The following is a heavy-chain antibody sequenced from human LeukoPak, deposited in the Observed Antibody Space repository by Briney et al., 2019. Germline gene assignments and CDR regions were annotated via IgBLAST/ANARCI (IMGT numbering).Heavy chain of an antibody. V-gene: IGHV3-7*03. CDR3: ARGESSDCTCIDY. D-gene: IGHD2-21*02. Sequence: GGSLRLSCAASGFTFSSYWMSWVRQAPGKGLEWVANIKQDGSEKYYVDSVKGRFTISRDNSKNTLYLQMNSLRAEDTAVYYCARGESSDCTCIDYWGQGTLVSVSS. J-gene: IGHJ4*02. CDR1: GFTFSSYW. CDR2: IKQDGSEK.